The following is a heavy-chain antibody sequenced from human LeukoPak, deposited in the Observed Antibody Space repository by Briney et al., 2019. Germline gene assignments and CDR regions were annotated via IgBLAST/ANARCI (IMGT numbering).Heavy chain of an antibody. Sequence: GGSLRLSCAASGFTFSSYAMSWVRQAPGKGLVWVSAISGSGGSTYYADSVKGRFTISRDNAKNSLYLQMNSLRAEDTAVYYCARARNGQLRFDPWGQGTLVTVSS. J-gene: IGHJ5*02. CDR3: ARARNGQLRFDP. D-gene: IGHD6-6*01. V-gene: IGHV3-23*01. CDR1: GFTFSSYA. CDR2: ISGSGGST.